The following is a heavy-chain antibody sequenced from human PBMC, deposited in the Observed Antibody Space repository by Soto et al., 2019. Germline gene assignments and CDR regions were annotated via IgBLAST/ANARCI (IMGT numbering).Heavy chain of an antibody. CDR2: ISAYNHKA. CDR1: GYNYNNYG. D-gene: IGHD3-9*01. CDR3: ARQHNDLWTDSPDFDY. Sequence: QVQLVQSGAEVKKPGASVKVSCKASGYNYNNYGVTWVRQAPGQGLERMGWISAYNHKANYAPNIQDRVTMTIDTSTSTADMEMRSLRPDDTAVYYCARQHNDLWTDSPDFDYWGQGTLVTVS. V-gene: IGHV1-18*04. J-gene: IGHJ4*02.